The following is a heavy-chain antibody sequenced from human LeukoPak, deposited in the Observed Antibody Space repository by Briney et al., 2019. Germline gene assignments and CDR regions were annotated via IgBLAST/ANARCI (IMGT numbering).Heavy chain of an antibody. J-gene: IGHJ4*02. D-gene: IGHD2-15*01. Sequence: TLSLTCTVSGGSISSYYWSWIRQPPGKGLEWIGYIYYSGSTNYNPSLKSRVTISVDTSKNQFSLKLSSVTAADTAVYYCARGPRYCSGGSCYDYWGQETLVTVSS. CDR3: ARGPRYCSGGSCYDY. CDR2: IYYSGST. V-gene: IGHV4-59*01. CDR1: GGSISSYY.